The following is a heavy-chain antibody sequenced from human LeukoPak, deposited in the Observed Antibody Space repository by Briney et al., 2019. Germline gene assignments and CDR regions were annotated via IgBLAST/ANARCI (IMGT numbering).Heavy chain of an antibody. J-gene: IGHJ4*02. CDR2: ISWNSGSI. D-gene: IGHD5-24*01. CDR1: GFTFDDYA. V-gene: IGHV3-9*03. CDR3: AKENVEMAFDY. Sequence: PGGSLRLSCAASGFTFDDYAMHWVRQAPGKGLEWVSGISWNSGSIGYADSVKGRFTISRDNAKNSLYLQMNSLRAEDMALYYCAKENVEMAFDYWGQGTLVTVS.